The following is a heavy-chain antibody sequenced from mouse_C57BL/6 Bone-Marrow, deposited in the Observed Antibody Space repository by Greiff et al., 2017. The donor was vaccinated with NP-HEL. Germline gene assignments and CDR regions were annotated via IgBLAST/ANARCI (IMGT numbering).Heavy chain of an antibody. CDR1: GYTFTSYG. CDR3: ARKGYYSNYGFAY. Sequence: VQLVESGAELARPGASVKLSCKASGYTFTSYGISWVKQRTGQGLEWIGEIYPRSGNTYYNEKFKGKATLTADKSSSTAYMELRSLTSEDSAVYFCARKGYYSNYGFAYWGQGTLVTVSA. V-gene: IGHV1-81*01. D-gene: IGHD2-5*01. CDR2: IYPRSGNT. J-gene: IGHJ3*01.